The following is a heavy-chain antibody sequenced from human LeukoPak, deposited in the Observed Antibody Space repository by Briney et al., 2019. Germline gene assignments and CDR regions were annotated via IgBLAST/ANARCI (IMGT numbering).Heavy chain of an antibody. CDR1: GGTVSTYA. CDR2: IIPSFSTA. Sequence: SVEVSCKASGGTVSTYAISWVRQAPGQGLEWMGRIIPSFSTANSAQKFQGRVTITTDESTSTAYMELSSLRSEDTAVYYCARALPGYSSSWHFDYWGQGTLVTVSS. V-gene: IGHV1-69*05. D-gene: IGHD6-13*01. CDR3: ARALPGYSSSWHFDY. J-gene: IGHJ4*02.